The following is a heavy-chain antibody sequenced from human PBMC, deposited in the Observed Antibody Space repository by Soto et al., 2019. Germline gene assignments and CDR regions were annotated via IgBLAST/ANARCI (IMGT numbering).Heavy chain of an antibody. CDR2: INPSGGSR. Sequence: GASVKVSCKASGYTFANYYMQWVRQAPGQGLEWMAIINPSGGSRSYAQKFQGRVTMTSDASTSTVYMHLSSLRSEDTAVYYCAREVPSQHAFDVWGQGTLVTVSS. V-gene: IGHV1-46*03. CDR1: GYTFANYY. CDR3: AREVPSQHAFDV. D-gene: IGHD2-2*01. J-gene: IGHJ3*01.